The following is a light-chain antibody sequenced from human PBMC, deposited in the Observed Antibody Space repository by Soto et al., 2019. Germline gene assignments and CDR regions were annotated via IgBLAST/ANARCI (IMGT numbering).Light chain of an antibody. CDR1: SSDVGGYDY. J-gene: IGLJ1*01. CDR2: EVT. CDR3: SSYAGSNNFV. Sequence: SALTHPPSASGSPGQSVTMSCTGTSSDVGGYDYVSWYQQHPGKAPKLMIYEVTKRPSGVPDRFSGSKSGNTASLTVSGLQAEDEADYYCSSYAGSNNFVFGTGTKVTVL. V-gene: IGLV2-8*01.